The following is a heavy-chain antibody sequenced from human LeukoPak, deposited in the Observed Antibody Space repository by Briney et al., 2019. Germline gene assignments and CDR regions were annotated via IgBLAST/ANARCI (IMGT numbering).Heavy chain of an antibody. J-gene: IGHJ4*02. D-gene: IGHD3-10*01. CDR2: ISGSGGST. V-gene: IGHV3-23*01. Sequence: GGSLRLPCAASGFIFRSYAMSWVRQAPGKGLEWVSGISGSGGSTYYADSVKGRFTISRDNSKNTLYLQMNSLRAEDTAVYYCAKVDLGLDYWGQGTLVTVSS. CDR3: AKVDLGLDY. CDR1: GFIFRSYA.